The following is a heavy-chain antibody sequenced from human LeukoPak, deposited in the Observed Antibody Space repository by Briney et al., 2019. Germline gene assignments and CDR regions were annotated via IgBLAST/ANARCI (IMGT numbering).Heavy chain of an antibody. Sequence: QSGGSLRLSCEASGFIVSSNYMSWVRQAPGKGLECVSVIYGGGNTYYADSVKGRFTISRDNSKNTLYLQMNSLRAEDTAVYYCARVGGTLADFWGQGTRVTVSS. V-gene: IGHV3-66*01. CDR1: GFIVSSNY. CDR2: IYGGGNT. CDR3: ARVGGTLADF. J-gene: IGHJ4*02. D-gene: IGHD1-14*01.